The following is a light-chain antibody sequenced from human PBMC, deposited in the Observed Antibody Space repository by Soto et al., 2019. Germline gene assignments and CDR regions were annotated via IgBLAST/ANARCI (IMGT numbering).Light chain of an antibody. Sequence: DIQMTQSPTTLSASVGDRVTITCRASQSISSYLAWYQQKPGKAPKLLIYKASSLESGVPSRFSGSASGTEFTLTISSLQPDDFATYYCQQYNSYSYTFGQGNKLEIK. CDR3: QQYNSYSYT. CDR1: QSISSY. V-gene: IGKV1-5*03. J-gene: IGKJ2*01. CDR2: KAS.